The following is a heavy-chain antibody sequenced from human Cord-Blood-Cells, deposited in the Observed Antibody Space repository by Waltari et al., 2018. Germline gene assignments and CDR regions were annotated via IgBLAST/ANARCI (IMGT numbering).Heavy chain of an antibody. D-gene: IGHD7-27*01. V-gene: IGHV3-7*01. J-gene: IGHJ4*02. CDR3: ARGGYWGSKSSVEDY. CDR1: GFTFSSYW. Sequence: EVQLVESGGGLVQPGGSLRLSCAASGFTFSSYWMRWVRQAPGKGLEWVANIKQDGSEKYYVDSGKGRFTISRDNAKNSLYLQMNSLRAEDTAVYYCARGGYWGSKSSVEDYWGQGTLVTVSS. CDR2: IKQDGSEK.